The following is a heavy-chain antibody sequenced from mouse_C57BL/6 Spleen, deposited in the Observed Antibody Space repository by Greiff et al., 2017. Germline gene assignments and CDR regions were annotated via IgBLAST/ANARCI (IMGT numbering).Heavy chain of an antibody. CDR3: ASPLGYDYAMDY. D-gene: IGHD2-2*01. J-gene: IGHJ4*01. Sequence: VQLVESGAELVKPGASVKISCKASGYAFSSYWMNWVKQRPGKGLEWIGQIYPGDGDTNYNGKFKGKATLTADKSSSTAYMQLSSLTSEDSAVYFCASPLGYDYAMDYWGQGTSVTVSS. V-gene: IGHV1-80*01. CDR2: IYPGDGDT. CDR1: GYAFSSYW.